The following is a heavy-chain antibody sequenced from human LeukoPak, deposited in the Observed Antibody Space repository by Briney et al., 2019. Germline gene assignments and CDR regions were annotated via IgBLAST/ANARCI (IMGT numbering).Heavy chain of an antibody. CDR3: TRKEYSGGWYGLGAFDI. Sequence: EPGRSLRLSCTASGFTFGDYAMSRFRQAPGRGLEWVGFVRTKAHGATTEYAASVKGRFTISRDDSESIAYLQMNSLKTEDTAVYYCTRKEYSGGWYGLGAFDIWGQGTMVTVSS. D-gene: IGHD6-19*01. CDR2: VRTKAHGATT. V-gene: IGHV3-49*03. CDR1: GFTFGDYA. J-gene: IGHJ3*02.